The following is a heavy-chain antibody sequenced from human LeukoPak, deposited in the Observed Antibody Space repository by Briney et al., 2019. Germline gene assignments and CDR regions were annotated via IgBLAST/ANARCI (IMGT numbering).Heavy chain of an antibody. V-gene: IGHV3-30-3*01. Sequence: SCKASGGTFSSYAMHWVRQAPGKGLEWVAVISYDGSNKYYADSVKGRFTISRDNSKNTLYLQMNSLRAEDTAVYYCARVGSSWNAFDIWGQGTMVTVSS. CDR1: GGTFSSYA. D-gene: IGHD6-13*01. CDR3: ARVGSSWNAFDI. CDR2: ISYDGSNK. J-gene: IGHJ3*02.